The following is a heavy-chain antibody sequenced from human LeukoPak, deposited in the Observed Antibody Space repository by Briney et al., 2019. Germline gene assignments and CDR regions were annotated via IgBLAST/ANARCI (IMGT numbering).Heavy chain of an antibody. CDR3: ARGDTAMVTGSTDY. J-gene: IGHJ4*02. CDR2: ISSSSSYI. CDR1: GFTFSSYA. V-gene: IGHV3-21*01. Sequence: PGGSLRLSCAASGFTFSSYAMSWVRQAPGKGLEWVSSISSSSSYIYYADSVKGRFTMSRDTAKNSLYLQMNSLRAEDTAVYYCARGDTAMVTGSTDYWGQGTLVTVSS. D-gene: IGHD5-18*01.